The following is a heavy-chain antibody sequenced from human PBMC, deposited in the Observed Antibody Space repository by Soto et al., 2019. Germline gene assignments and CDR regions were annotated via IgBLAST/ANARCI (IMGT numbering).Heavy chain of an antibody. CDR3: AKGGLGYKGSWYYFDY. CDR2: ISGSGGST. J-gene: IGHJ4*02. D-gene: IGHD6-13*01. V-gene: IGHV3-23*01. CDR1: GFTFSSYA. Sequence: GGSLRLSCAASGFTFSSYAMSWVRQAPGKGLEWVSAISGSGGSTYYADSVKGRFTISRDNSKNTLYLQMNSLRAEDTAVYYCAKGGLGYKGSWYYFDYWGQGTLVTVSS.